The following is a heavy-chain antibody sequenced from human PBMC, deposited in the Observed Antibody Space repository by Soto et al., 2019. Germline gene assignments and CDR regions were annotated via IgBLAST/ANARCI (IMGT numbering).Heavy chain of an antibody. J-gene: IGHJ6*03. CDR2: INPNSGGT. CDR3: ARDVITIFGVARYYYYYYYMDV. V-gene: IGHV1-2*04. Sequence: ASVKVSCKASGYTFTGYYMHWVRQAPGQGLEWMGWINPNSGGTNYAQKFQGWVTITRDTSASTAYMELSSLRSEDTAVYYCARDVITIFGVARYYYYYYYMDVWGKGTTVTVSS. CDR1: GYTFTGYY. D-gene: IGHD3-3*01.